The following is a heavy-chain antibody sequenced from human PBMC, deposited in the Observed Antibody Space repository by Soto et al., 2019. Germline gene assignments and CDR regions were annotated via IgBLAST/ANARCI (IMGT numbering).Heavy chain of an antibody. J-gene: IGHJ6*02. CDR1: GSAFSSYA. D-gene: IGHD1-26*01. V-gene: IGHV3-23*01. CDR3: AKYTSGNSYFYGMDV. Sequence: EVQLLESGGGLVQPGGSLRLPGAATGSAFSSYARTWVRRLAGKGLEWDSAISGGGGGTYYADFVKGRFTISRDNSKNTLYLQMNSLRTEDTALYYCAKYTSGNSYFYGMDVWGQGTTVTVSS. CDR2: ISGGGGGT.